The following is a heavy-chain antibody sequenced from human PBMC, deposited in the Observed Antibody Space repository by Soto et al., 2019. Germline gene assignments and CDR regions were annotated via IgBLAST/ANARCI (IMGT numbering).Heavy chain of an antibody. D-gene: IGHD3-22*01. CDR2: TIPILAIT. CDR1: GATFSTYP. J-gene: IGHJ3*01. Sequence: QVHLVHSGAVVKKPGSSMTVSCKTSGATFSTYPITWVRQAPGQGLEWMGWTIPILAITDYAQKFQGRVTITAYRSTTTAYMELTSLKFEDTAVYYCARGGDGSGSESVFDVWGQGTMVTVSS. V-gene: IGHV1-69*04. CDR3: ARGGDGSGSESVFDV.